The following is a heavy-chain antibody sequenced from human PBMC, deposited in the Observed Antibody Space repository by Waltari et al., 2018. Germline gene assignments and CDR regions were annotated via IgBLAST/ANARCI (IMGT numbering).Heavy chain of an antibody. D-gene: IGHD3-3*01. V-gene: IGHV4-59*11. J-gene: IGHJ4*02. CDR3: ARGRSAGGFFTFDS. CDR1: GDSISSHY. CDR2: TYHNGAT. Sequence: QVQLQESGPRLVKPSETLSLTCSVSGDSISSHYWSWILQSPGKGLEWLGSTYHNGATNYNPSRERRVTISGDTPMNQFSLRLSSVTTADTAVYYCARGRSAGGFFTFDSWGQGALVTVSS.